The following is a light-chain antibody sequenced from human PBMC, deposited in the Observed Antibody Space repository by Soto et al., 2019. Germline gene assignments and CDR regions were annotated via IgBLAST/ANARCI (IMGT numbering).Light chain of an antibody. CDR2: TDD. V-gene: IGLV1-47*01. Sequence: QPVLTQPPSVSGTPGQRVTISCSGSSPNIGGNRVYWYQQFPRAAPKLLIHTDDQRPSGVPDRFSGSKSGTSASLAISGLRSEDEADYFCAAWDDSLKVQVFGTGTKLTVL. J-gene: IGLJ1*01. CDR3: AAWDDSLKVQV. CDR1: SPNIGGNR.